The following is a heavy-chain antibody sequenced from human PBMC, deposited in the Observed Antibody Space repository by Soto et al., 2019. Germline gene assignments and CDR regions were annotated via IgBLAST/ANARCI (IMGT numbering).Heavy chain of an antibody. CDR3: ARAGMGELLILMDY. J-gene: IGHJ4*01. CDR1: GFTFSSYA. CDR2: ISYYGSNK. Sequence: QVQLVESGGGVVQPGRSLRLSCAASGFTFSSYAMHWVRQAPGKGLEWVAVISYYGSNKYYADSVKGRFTITRDNSKNTLYLQMNSLRAEDTPVYYCARAGMGELLILMDYWGQGTLVTVSS. D-gene: IGHD1-26*01. V-gene: IGHV3-30-3*01.